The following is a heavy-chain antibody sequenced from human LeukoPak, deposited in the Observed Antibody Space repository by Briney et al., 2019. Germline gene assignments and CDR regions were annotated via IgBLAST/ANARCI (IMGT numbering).Heavy chain of an antibody. CDR1: GYTFTSYY. J-gene: IGHJ5*02. V-gene: IGHV1-46*03. CDR2: INPSGGST. D-gene: IGHD3-3*01. Sequence: ASVKVSCKASGYTFTSYYMHWVRQAPGQGLEWMGIINPSGGSTSYAQKFQGRVTMTRDTSTSTVYMELSSLRSEGTAVYYCARDREDDFWSGALFDPWGQGTLVTVSS. CDR3: ARDREDDFWSGALFDP.